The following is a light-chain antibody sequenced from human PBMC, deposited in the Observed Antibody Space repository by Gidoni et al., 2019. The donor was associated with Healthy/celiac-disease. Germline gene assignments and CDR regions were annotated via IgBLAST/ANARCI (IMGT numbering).Light chain of an antibody. J-gene: IGKJ4*01. CDR2: WAS. V-gene: IGKV4-1*01. CDR3: QQYYSTLT. CDR1: QSVLYSSNNNNY. Sequence: IVMTQSPDSLAVSLGERATINCKSSQSVLYSSNNNNYVAWYQQKAGQPPKLLIYWASTRESGVPDRFSGSGSGTDFTLTISSLQAEDVAVYYCQQYYSTLTFGGGTKVEIK.